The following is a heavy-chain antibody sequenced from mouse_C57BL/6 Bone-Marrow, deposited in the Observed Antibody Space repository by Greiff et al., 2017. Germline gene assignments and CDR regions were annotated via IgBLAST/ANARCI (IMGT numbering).Heavy chain of an antibody. Sequence: QVQLQQPGAELVKPGASVKLSCKASGYTFTSYWMQWVKQRPGQGLEWIGEIDPSDSYTNYNQKFKGKATLTVDTYSSTAYMQLSSLTSEDSAVYYCAREDYGSTFDVWGTGTTVTVSS. D-gene: IGHD1-1*01. J-gene: IGHJ1*03. CDR3: AREDYGSTFDV. CDR2: IDPSDSYT. V-gene: IGHV1-50*01. CDR1: GYTFTSYW.